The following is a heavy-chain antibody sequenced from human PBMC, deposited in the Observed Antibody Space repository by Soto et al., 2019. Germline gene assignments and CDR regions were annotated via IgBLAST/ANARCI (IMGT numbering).Heavy chain of an antibody. V-gene: IGHV1-46*01. CDR2: INPSGGGT. D-gene: IGHD2-21*01. CDR3: AREKPYSAGY. CDR1: GYTFLDFY. J-gene: IGHJ4*02. Sequence: QVQLVESGTELKKPGASVKASCKASGYTFLDFYLPCVRQAAGQGLEWMGFINPSGGGTTYAQQFQGRLTMTRETTSSTVYMELSSLRAEDAAIYYCAREKPYSAGYWGQGTLVT.